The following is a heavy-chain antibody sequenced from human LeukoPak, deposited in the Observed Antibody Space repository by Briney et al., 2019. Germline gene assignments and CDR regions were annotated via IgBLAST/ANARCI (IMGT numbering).Heavy chain of an antibody. V-gene: IGHV3-9*03. CDR1: GFTFDDYA. CDR3: AKDSIDSGQFDY. Sequence: GGSLRLSCAASGFTFDDYAMHWVRQAPGKGLEWVSAISWNSGSIGYADSVKGRFTISRDNAKNSLYLQMNSLTAEDMASYCCAKDSIDSGQFDYWGQGTLVTVSS. D-gene: IGHD1-14*01. CDR2: ISWNSGSI. J-gene: IGHJ4*02.